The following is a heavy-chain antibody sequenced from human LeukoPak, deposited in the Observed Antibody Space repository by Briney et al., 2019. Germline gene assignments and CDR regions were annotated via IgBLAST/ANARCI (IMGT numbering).Heavy chain of an antibody. CDR2: IKEDGGEI. V-gene: IGHV3-7*01. D-gene: IGHD5-24*01. Sequence: GGSLRLSCAASGFTFSNYWMSWVRQAPGKGLEWVANIKEDGGEINYVDSVKGRFSISRDNAKKSLSLQMNSLRVEDTAIYYCASSGYNSYYFDYWGQGTLVTVSS. CDR1: GFTFSNYW. J-gene: IGHJ4*02. CDR3: ASSGYNSYYFDY.